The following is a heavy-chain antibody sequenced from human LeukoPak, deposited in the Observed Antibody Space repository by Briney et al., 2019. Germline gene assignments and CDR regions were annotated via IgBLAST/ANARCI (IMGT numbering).Heavy chain of an antibody. D-gene: IGHD3-10*01. V-gene: IGHV3-30*14. CDR3: ARDFRTSLGMFSGDY. Sequence: GGSLRLSCAASGFTFSSYAMHWVRQAPGKGLEWVAVISYDGSNKYYADSVKGRFTISRDNSKNTLYLQMNSLRAEDTAVYYCARDFRTSLGMFSGDYWGQGTLVTVSS. CDR2: ISYDGSNK. J-gene: IGHJ4*02. CDR1: GFTFSSYA.